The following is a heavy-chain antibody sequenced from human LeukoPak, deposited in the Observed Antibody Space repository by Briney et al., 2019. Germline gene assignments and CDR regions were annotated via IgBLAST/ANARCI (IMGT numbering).Heavy chain of an antibody. CDR2: IIPIFGTA. J-gene: IGHJ1*01. CDR1: GGTFSSYA. Sequence: ASVKVSCKASGGTFSSYAISWVRQAPGQGLEWMGGIIPIFGTANYAQKFQGRVTITTDESTSTAYMELSSLRSEDTAEHYCDVTIGGVFCRSYSVNSGQRKLVTVSS. CDR3: DVTIGGVFCRSYSVN. V-gene: IGHV1-69*05. D-gene: IGHD2-8*01.